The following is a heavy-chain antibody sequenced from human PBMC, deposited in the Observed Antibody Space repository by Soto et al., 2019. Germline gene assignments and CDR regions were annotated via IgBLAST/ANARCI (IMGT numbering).Heavy chain of an antibody. Sequence: EVQLVASGGGLVQPGGSLRLACAGSGFTFSHYWMTWVRQAPGKGLEWVANIKEDGGEKYYVDSVKGRFTISRDNAKNSLYLQMNSLRAEDTAMYYCARDTRVFDYWGQGTLVTVSS. CDR2: IKEDGGEK. CDR3: ARDTRVFDY. V-gene: IGHV3-7*01. J-gene: IGHJ4*02. CDR1: GFTFSHYW.